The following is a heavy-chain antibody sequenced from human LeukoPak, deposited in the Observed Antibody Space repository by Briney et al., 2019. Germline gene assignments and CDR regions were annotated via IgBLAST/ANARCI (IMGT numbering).Heavy chain of an antibody. CDR3: ASFPRDSSSWYY. CDR1: GGSISSSSYY. Sequence: SETLSLTCTVSGGSISSSSYYWGWIRQPPGKGLEWIGSIYYSGSTYYNPSLKSRVTISVDTSKNQFSLKLSSATAADTAVYYCASFPRDSSSWYYWGQGTLVTVSS. D-gene: IGHD6-13*01. CDR2: IYYSGST. J-gene: IGHJ4*02. V-gene: IGHV4-39*01.